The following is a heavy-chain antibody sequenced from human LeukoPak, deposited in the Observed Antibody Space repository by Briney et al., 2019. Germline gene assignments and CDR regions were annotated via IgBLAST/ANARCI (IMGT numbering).Heavy chain of an antibody. CDR2: ISGSGGST. D-gene: IGHD2-15*01. CDR1: GLTVISNY. J-gene: IGHJ6*03. CDR3: AKEGWQQPYYMDV. V-gene: IGHV3-23*01. Sequence: GGSLRLSCSTSGLTVISNYMNSVRQAPGKGLEWVSAISGSGGSTYYAESLKGRFTISRDNSKSTPYLQMNSLRAEDTAVYYCAKEGWQQPYYMDVWGKGTTVTVSS.